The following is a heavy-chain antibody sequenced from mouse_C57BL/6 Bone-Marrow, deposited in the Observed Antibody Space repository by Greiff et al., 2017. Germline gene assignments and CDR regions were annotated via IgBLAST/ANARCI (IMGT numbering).Heavy chain of an antibody. J-gene: IGHJ2*01. CDR2: IYPRSGTP. CDR1: GYTFTSYG. D-gene: IGHD1-1*01. V-gene: IGHV1-81*01. CDR3: ARYYDGSSYYFDY. Sequence: VQLQQSGAELARPGASVKLSCKASGYTFTSYGISWVKQRTGQGLEWIGEIYPRSGTPYSNEKFKGKATLTADKSSSTAYMVLRSLTSEDSAVYFCARYYDGSSYYFDYWGQGTTLTVSS.